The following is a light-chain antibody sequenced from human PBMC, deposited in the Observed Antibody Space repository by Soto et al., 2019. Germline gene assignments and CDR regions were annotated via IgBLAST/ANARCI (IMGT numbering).Light chain of an antibody. J-gene: IGKJ4*01. Sequence: DIQLTQSPSFLSASVGDRVTITCRASQGISGYLAWYQQKPGKAPKLLIYAASTLQSGVPSRFSGSESGTEFTLTISSLQPEDFATYYCQQLNSYPFTFGGGTKVEIK. CDR3: QQLNSYPFT. CDR1: QGISGY. CDR2: AAS. V-gene: IGKV1-9*01.